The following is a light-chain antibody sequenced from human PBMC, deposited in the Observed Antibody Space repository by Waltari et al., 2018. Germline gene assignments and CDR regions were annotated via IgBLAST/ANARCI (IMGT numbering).Light chain of an antibody. J-gene: IGLJ2*01. CDR3: VSYAGSNTYVL. V-gene: IGLV2-8*01. CDR1: SSDVGGYNY. CDR2: EVS. Sequence: QSALTQPPSASGSPGQSVTISCTGTSSDVGGYNYVSWYQQHPGKVPKLVMFEVSKRPSGVPYRFSGSRSGNTASLTVSGLQAEDEADYYCVSYAGSNTYVLFGGGTKLTVL.